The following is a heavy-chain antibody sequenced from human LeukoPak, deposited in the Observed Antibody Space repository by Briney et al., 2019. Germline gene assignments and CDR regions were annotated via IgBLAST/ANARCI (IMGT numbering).Heavy chain of an antibody. V-gene: IGHV3-15*01. CDR1: GFTFSNAW. Sequence: GGSLRLSCAASGFTFSNAWMSWVRQAPGKGLEWVGRIKSKTDGGTTDYAAPVKGRFTISRDDSKNTLYLRMNSLKTEDTAVYYCTTEPLGFGELLPRDYWGQGTLVTVSS. CDR3: TTEPLGFGELLPRDY. D-gene: IGHD3-10*01. CDR2: IKSKTDGGTT. J-gene: IGHJ4*02.